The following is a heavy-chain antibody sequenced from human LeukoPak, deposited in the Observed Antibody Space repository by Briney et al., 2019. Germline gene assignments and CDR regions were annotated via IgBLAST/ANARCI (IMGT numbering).Heavy chain of an antibody. D-gene: IGHD3-10*01. CDR1: GLTFSSYA. J-gene: IGHJ4*02. V-gene: IGHV3-23*01. CDR3: AHMRSGATSGRGFWD. CDR2: ISGSGGTT. Sequence: GGSLRLSCAASGLTFSSYAMSWVRQAPGKGLEWVSLISGSGGTTYYADSVKGRFTISRDNSKNTLFLQMNSLRAEDTAVYHCAHMRSGATSGRGFWDWGQGTPVTAS.